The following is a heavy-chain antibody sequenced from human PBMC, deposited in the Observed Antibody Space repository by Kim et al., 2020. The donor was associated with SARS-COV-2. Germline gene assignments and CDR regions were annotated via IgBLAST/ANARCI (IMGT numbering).Heavy chain of an antibody. CDR3: GGAGA. CDR1: GFAFPNYV. Sequence: GGSLRLSCAASGFAFPNYVMHWVRQAPGKGLEWVAVISYDGSDKCYADSVEGRFTISRDNSKNTLYVQMNSLTDEDTAVYYCGGAGAWGQGTLVTVSS. J-gene: IGHJ5*02. V-gene: IGHV3-30*04. CDR2: ISYDGSDK.